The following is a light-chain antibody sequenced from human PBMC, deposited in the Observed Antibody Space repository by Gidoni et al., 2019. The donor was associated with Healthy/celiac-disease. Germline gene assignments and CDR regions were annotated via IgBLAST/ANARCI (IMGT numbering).Light chain of an antibody. V-gene: IGKV3-20*01. CDR2: GAS. CDR1: QSVSSCY. J-gene: IGKJ3*01. CDR3: QQDGSSPS. Sequence: ELVLPQSPGTLSLSPGERATLSCRASQSVSSCYLAWYQQKPGQAPRLLIYGASSRATGIPDRFSGSGSGTDFTLTISRLEPEDFAVYYCQQDGSSPSFGPGTKVDIK.